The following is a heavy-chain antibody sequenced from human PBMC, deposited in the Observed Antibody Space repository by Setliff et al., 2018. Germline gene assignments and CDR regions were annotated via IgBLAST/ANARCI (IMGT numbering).Heavy chain of an antibody. Sequence: QPPGKGLEWIGYIYSSGSTYYNPSLKSRVSISVDTSKNQFSLKLNSVTAADMAVYYCAREVYGDYPTYYFDYWGQGTRVTVSS. CDR3: AREVYGDYPTYYFDY. D-gene: IGHD4-17*01. J-gene: IGHJ4*02. V-gene: IGHV4-30-4*01. CDR2: IYSSGST.